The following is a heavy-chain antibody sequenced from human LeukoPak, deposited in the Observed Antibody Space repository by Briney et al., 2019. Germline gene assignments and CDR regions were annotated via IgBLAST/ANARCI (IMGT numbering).Heavy chain of an antibody. J-gene: IGHJ4*02. V-gene: IGHV4-59*06. CDR1: GGSISSYY. D-gene: IGHD3-22*01. CDR2: IYYSGST. Sequence: SETLSLTCTVSGGSISSYYWSWICQHPGKGLEWIGYIYYSGSTYYNPSLKSRVTISVDTSKNQFSLKLSSVTAADTAVYYCAREGGYYFDYWGQGTLVTVSS. CDR3: AREGGYYFDY.